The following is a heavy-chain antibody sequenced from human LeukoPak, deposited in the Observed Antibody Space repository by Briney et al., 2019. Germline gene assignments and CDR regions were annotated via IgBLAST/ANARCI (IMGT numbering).Heavy chain of an antibody. V-gene: IGHV3-7*03. Sequence: GGSLRLSCAGSGFKFSSYWMSWLRQAPGKGLEWVANIKEDGSETHYVDSVKGRFTIFRNNAENSLYLQMNSLRADDTAVYYCAEGYCSGGSCYSFDYWGQGTLVTVSS. CDR2: IKEDGSET. D-gene: IGHD2-15*01. CDR1: GFKFSSYW. J-gene: IGHJ4*02. CDR3: AEGYCSGGSCYSFDY.